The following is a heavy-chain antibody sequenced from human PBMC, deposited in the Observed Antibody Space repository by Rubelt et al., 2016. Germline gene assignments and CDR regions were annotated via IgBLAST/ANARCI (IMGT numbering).Heavy chain of an antibody. D-gene: IGHD3-10*01. J-gene: IGHJ4*02. CDR2: IYSSGTT. CDR3: ARASRGGVDY. V-gene: IGHV4-59*01. CDR1: GGSISSYS. Sequence: QVQLQESGPGLVKPSETLSLTCTVSGGSISSYSWSWIRQPPGKGLEWIGYIYSSGTTNYNPSLKSRVTISVDTSKNQFSLKLSSVTAADTAVYYCARASRGGVDYWGQGTLVTVSS.